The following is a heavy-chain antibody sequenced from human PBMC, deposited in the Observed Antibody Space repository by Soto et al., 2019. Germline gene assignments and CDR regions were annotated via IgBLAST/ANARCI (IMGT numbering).Heavy chain of an antibody. V-gene: IGHV3-30*18. CDR2: ISYDGSNK. CDR1: EFTVSSYG. Sequence: QVQLVESGAGVVQPGGSLRLSGAASEFTVSSYGMHWVRQAPGKGLEWLAVISYDGSNKYYAYSVKCRFTITRDNSKNTLYLQLNRLRAEDSAVYYSAKAVYDSWSGYSSFDIWGQGTIVTVAA. D-gene: IGHD3-3*01. CDR3: AKAVYDSWSGYSSFDI. J-gene: IGHJ3*02.